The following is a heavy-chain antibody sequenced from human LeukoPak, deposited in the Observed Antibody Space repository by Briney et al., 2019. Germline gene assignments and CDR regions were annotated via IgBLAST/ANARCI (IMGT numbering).Heavy chain of an antibody. CDR1: GFTFSYYS. Sequence: GGSLRLSCAASGFTFSYYSINWVRQAPGKGLEWVSSISSSSGYMYYADSLRGRFTISRDDAKNSLYLQMHSLRAEDAAVYYCARELARLGAFDYWGRGTLVTVSS. V-gene: IGHV3-21*01. CDR3: ARELARLGAFDY. J-gene: IGHJ4*02. CDR2: ISSSSGYM. D-gene: IGHD7-27*01.